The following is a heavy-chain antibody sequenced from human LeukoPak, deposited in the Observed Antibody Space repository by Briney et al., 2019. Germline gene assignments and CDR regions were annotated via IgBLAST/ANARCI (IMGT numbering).Heavy chain of an antibody. CDR1: GFTFDDYA. V-gene: IGHV3-43*02. Sequence: GGALRLSCAASGFTFDDYAMHWVRQAPGKGLEWVSLISGDGGSTYYADSVKGRFTISRDNSKNSLYLQMNSLRTEDTALYYCATAVGARWCYYWDQGTLVTVSS. J-gene: IGHJ4*02. D-gene: IGHD1-26*01. CDR3: ATAVGARWCYY. CDR2: ISGDGGST.